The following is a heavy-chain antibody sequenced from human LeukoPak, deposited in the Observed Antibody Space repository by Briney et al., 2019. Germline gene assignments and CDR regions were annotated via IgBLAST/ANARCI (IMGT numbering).Heavy chain of an antibody. D-gene: IGHD3-22*01. J-gene: IGHJ4*02. CDR1: GFTFSSYS. Sequence: GGSLRLSCAASGFTFSSYSMNWVRQAPGKGLEWVSYISSSSSTIYYADSVKGRFTISRDNAKNSLYLQMNSLRADDTAVYYCARVLHKRNYDGSDYYGYWGQGTLVTVSS. CDR3: ARVLHKRNYDGSDYYGY. V-gene: IGHV3-48*01. CDR2: ISSSSSTI.